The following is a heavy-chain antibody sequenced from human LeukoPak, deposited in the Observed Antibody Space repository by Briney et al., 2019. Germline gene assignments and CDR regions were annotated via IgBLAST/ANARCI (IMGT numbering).Heavy chain of an antibody. CDR3: ARAPAHPVVPAATLFDY. CDR1: GGSISSGGYY. D-gene: IGHD2-2*01. J-gene: IGHJ4*02. CDR2: IYHSGST. Sequence: SQTLSLTCTVSGGSISSGGYYWSWIRQPPGKGLEWIGYIYHSGSTYYNPSLKSRVTISVDRSKNQFSLKLSSVTAADTAVYYCARAPAHPVVPAATLFDYWGQGTLVTVSS. V-gene: IGHV4-30-2*01.